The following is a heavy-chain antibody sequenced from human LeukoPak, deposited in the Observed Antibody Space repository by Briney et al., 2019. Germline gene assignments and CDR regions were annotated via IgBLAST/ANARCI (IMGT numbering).Heavy chain of an antibody. Sequence: GGSLRLSCAASGFTFSSYAMSWVRQAPGKGLEWVAILWSNGNTRFYADSVKGRFTISRDTSTNTLYLHMDSLRVEDTAVYHCVRDSPHWTLDYWGQGTLVTVSS. CDR1: GFTFSSYA. CDR2: LWSNGNTR. V-gene: IGHV3-33*08. J-gene: IGHJ4*02. CDR3: VRDSPHWTLDY. D-gene: IGHD1-1*01.